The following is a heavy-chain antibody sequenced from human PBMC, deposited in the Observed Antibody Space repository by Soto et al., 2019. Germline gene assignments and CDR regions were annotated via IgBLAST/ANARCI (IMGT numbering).Heavy chain of an antibody. CDR3: ARYQWLRGFDY. V-gene: IGHV4-39*01. CDR2: IYYSGST. CDR1: GGSISSSSYY. D-gene: IGHD5-12*01. J-gene: IGHJ4*02. Sequence: QLQLQESGPGLVKPSETLSLTCTVSGGSISSSSYYWGWIRQPPGKGLEWIGSIYYSGSTYYNPSLKSRVTISVDTSKNQFSLKQSSVTAADTAVYYCARYQWLRGFDYWGQGTLVTVSS.